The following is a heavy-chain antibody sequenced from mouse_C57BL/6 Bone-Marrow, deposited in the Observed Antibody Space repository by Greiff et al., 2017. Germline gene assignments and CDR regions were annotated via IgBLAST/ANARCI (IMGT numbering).Heavy chain of an antibody. CDR2: INYDGSST. Sequence: EVHLVESEGGLVQPGSSMKLSCTASGFTFSDYYMAWVRQVPEKGLEWVANINYDGSSTYYLDSLKSRFIISRDNAKNILYLQMSSLKSEDTATYYCARDRYGNYFDYWGQDTTLTVSS. CDR1: GFTFSDYY. D-gene: IGHD2-1*01. J-gene: IGHJ2*01. CDR3: ARDRYGNYFDY. V-gene: IGHV5-16*01.